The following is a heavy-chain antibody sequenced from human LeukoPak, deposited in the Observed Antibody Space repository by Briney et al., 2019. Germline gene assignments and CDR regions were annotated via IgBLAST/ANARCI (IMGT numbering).Heavy chain of an antibody. J-gene: IGHJ4*02. D-gene: IGHD4-23*01. Sequence: GESLKISCKGSGYRITSYWIAWVRQMPGKGLELMGIIYPSDSDTRYSPSFQGQVTISADRSINTAYLQWSSLKASDTAMYYCARRVAVGGLYYFDYWGQGTLVTVSS. CDR3: ARRVAVGGLYYFDY. CDR1: GYRITSYW. V-gene: IGHV5-51*01. CDR2: IYPSDSDT.